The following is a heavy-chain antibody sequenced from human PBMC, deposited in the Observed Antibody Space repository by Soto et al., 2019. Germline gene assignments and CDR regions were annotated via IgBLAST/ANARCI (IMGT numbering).Heavy chain of an antibody. CDR1: GGSISSYY. CDR3: ARERPDGSRLDP. J-gene: IGHJ5*02. CDR2: FYYSAST. D-gene: IGHD6-13*01. Sequence: PSETLSLTCTVSGGSISSYYWSWIRQPPGKGLEWIGYFYYSASTNYNPSLKSRVTISVDTSKNQFSLKLSSVTAADTAVYYCARERPDGSRLDPWGQGTLVTVSS. V-gene: IGHV4-59*12.